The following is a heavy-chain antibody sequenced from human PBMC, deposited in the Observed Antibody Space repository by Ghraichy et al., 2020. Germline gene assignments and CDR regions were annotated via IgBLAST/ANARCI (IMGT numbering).Heavy chain of an antibody. D-gene: IGHD1-14*01. CDR2: IIDRSRI. Sequence: ETLSLTCAASGFTFSSYSMNWVCQAPGKGLEWVSYIIDRSRIHYADSVKGRFTISRDNVRKSLYLQMKSLRDEDTAVYYCARGSSTTDAFDTWGQGTMVTVSS. V-gene: IGHV3-48*02. J-gene: IGHJ3*02. CDR3: ARGSSTTDAFDT. CDR1: GFTFSSYS.